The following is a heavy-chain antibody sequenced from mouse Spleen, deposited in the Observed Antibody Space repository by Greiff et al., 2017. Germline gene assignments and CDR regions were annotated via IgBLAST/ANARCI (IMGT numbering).Heavy chain of an antibody. J-gene: IGHJ2*01. D-gene: IGHD4-1*02. V-gene: IGHV1-15*01. CDR2: IDPETGGT. Sequence: QVQLQQSGAELVRPGASVTLSCKASGYTFTDYEMHWVKQTPVHGLEWIGAIDPETGGTAYNQKFKGKATLTADKSSSTAYMELRSLTSEDSAVYYCTREGGNWDGYYFDYWGQGTTLTVSS. CDR1: GYTFTDYE. CDR3: TREGGNWDGYYFDY.